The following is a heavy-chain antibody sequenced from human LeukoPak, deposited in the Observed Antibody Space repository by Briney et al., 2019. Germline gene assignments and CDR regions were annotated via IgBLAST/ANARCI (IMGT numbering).Heavy chain of an antibody. J-gene: IGHJ4*02. CDR2: IHPGDSET. D-gene: IGHD5-24*01. Sequence: GESLKISCKGSGYSFTSYWIGWVRQMPGKGLEWMGVIHPGDSETKYSPSFQGHVTISVDKSISTAYLQWSSLKASDTAMFYCVRRGRDGYNYDYWGQGTLVTVSS. CDR1: GYSFTSYW. V-gene: IGHV5-51*01. CDR3: VRRGRDGYNYDY.